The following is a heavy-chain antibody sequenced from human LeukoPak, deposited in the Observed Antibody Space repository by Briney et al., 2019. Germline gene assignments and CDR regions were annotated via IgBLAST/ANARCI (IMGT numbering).Heavy chain of an antibody. CDR2: IYYSGST. CDR3: ARDLDDSGSYFD. Sequence: SETLSLTCTVSGGSISNYYWNWIRQPPGKGLEWIGYIYYSGSTNYNPSLKSRVTISVDTSKNQFSLKLSSVTAADTAVYYCARDLDDSGSYFDWGQGTLVTVSS. CDR1: GGSISNYY. V-gene: IGHV4-59*01. D-gene: IGHD3-10*01. J-gene: IGHJ4*02.